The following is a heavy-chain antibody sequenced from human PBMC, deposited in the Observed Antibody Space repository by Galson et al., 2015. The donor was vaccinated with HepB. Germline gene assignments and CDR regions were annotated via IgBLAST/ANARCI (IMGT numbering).Heavy chain of an antibody. V-gene: IGHV4-31*03. J-gene: IGHJ3*02. CDR2: IYYSGST. Sequence: TLSLTCTVSGGSISSGGYYWSWIRQHPGKGLEWIGYIYYSGSTYYNPSLKSRVTISVDTSKNQFSLKLSSVTAADTAVYYCARVFVFGIVVVPAAIHDAFDIWCQGTMVTVSS. CDR1: GGSISSGGYY. CDR3: ARVFVFGIVVVPAAIHDAFDI. D-gene: IGHD2-2*01.